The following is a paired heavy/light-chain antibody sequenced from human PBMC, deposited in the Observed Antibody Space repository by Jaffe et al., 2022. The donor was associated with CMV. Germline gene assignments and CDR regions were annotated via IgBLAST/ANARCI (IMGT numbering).Light chain of an antibody. J-gene: IGKJ1*01. CDR2: DAS. CDR3: QQRSNWT. V-gene: IGKV3-11*01. Sequence: EIVLTQSPATLSLSPGERATLSCRASQSVSSYLAWYQQKPGQAPRLLIYDASNRATGIPARFSGSGSGTDFTLTISSLEPEDFAVYYCQQRSNWTFGQGTKVEIK. CDR1: QSVSSY.
Heavy chain of an antibody. D-gene: IGHD2-2*01. J-gene: IGHJ5*02. CDR1: GYTFTSYA. V-gene: IGHV1-3*01. CDR3: ARALRTSADIVVVPAAMRWAWHWFDP. CDR2: INAGNGNT. Sequence: QVQLVQSGAEVKKPGASVKVSCKASGYTFTSYAMHWVRQAPGQRLEWMGWINAGNGNTKYSQKFQGRVTITRDTSASTAYMELSSLRSEDTAVYYCARALRTSADIVVVPAAMRWAWHWFDPWGQGTLVTVSS.